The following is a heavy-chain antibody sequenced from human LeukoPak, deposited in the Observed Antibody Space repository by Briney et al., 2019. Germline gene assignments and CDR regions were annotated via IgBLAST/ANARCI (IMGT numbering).Heavy chain of an antibody. D-gene: IGHD6-19*01. CDR2: SSAYNGNT. V-gene: IGHV1-18*01. Sequence: ASVKVSCKASGYTFTSYGISWVRQAPGQGLEWMGWSSAYNGNTNYAQKLQGRVTMTTDTSTSTAYMELRSLRSDDTAVYYCAREDSSGRSPVYWFDPWGQGTLVTVSS. CDR3: AREDSSGRSPVYWFDP. J-gene: IGHJ5*02. CDR1: GYTFTSYG.